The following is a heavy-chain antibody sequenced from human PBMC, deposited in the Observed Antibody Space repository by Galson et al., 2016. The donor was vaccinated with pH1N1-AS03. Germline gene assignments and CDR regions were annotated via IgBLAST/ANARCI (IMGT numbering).Heavy chain of an antibody. Sequence: SLRLSCAASGFTFNNFAMGWVRQAPGKGLEWVSGISSSGATTNYADSVRGRFTISRDTSKKTMHLQMNSLRAEDRAVYYCAKEGSGSVSKFAFDIWGQGTIVTVSS. J-gene: IGHJ3*02. V-gene: IGHV3-23*01. CDR1: GFTFNNFA. CDR3: AKEGSGSVSKFAFDI. CDR2: ISSSGATT. D-gene: IGHD3-10*01.